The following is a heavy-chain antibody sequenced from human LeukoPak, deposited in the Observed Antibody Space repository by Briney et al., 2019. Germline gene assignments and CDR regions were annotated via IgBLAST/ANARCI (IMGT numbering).Heavy chain of an antibody. J-gene: IGHJ4*02. V-gene: IGHV3-30*18. CDR1: GFTFSSYG. CDR3: ANVVGATHTSFDY. D-gene: IGHD1-26*01. Sequence: GRSLRLSCAASGFTFSSYGMHWVRQAPGKGLEWVAVISDDGSNKYYADSVKGRFTISRDNSKNTLYLQMNSLRAEDRAVYYCANVVGATHTSFDYWGQGTLVTVSS. CDR2: ISDDGSNK.